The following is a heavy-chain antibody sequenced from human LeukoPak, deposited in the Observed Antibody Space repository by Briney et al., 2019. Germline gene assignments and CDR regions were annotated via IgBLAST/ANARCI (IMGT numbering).Heavy chain of an antibody. V-gene: IGHV3-7*01. CDR3: ARDTRGIAAAGNYYGMDV. Sequence: GGSLRLSCAASGFTFSSYWMSWVRQAPGKGLEWVANIKKDGSEKYYVDSVKGRFTISRDNAKNSLYLQMNSLRAEDTAVYYCARDTRGIAAAGNYYGMDVWGQGTTVTVSS. CDR1: GFTFSSYW. J-gene: IGHJ6*02. CDR2: IKKDGSEK. D-gene: IGHD6-13*01.